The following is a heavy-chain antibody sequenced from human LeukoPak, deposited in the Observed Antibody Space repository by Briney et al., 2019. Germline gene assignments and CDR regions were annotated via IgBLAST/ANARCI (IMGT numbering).Heavy chain of an antibody. J-gene: IGHJ5*02. Sequence: GESLKISCKGSGYSFISYWIGWVRQMPGKGLEWMGIIYPGDSDTRYSPSFQGQVTISADKSISTAYLQWSSLKASDTAMYYCARSYYYGSGSYNWFDPWGQGTLVTVSS. CDR2: IYPGDSDT. D-gene: IGHD3-10*01. CDR3: ARSYYYGSGSYNWFDP. V-gene: IGHV5-51*01. CDR1: GYSFISYW.